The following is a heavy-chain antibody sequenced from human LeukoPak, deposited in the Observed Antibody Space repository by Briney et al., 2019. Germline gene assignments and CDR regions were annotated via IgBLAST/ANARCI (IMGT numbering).Heavy chain of an antibody. V-gene: IGHV4-39*07. CDR1: GGSISSSSYY. CDR2: IHYSGST. Sequence: PSETLSLTCTVSGGSISSSSYYWGRIRQPLGKGLEWIGNIHYSGSTYYNPSLKSRVTISVDTSKNQFSLKLSSVTAADTAVYYCARDRPERDFWSGYYSYYYYYMDVWGKGTTVTVSS. J-gene: IGHJ6*03. D-gene: IGHD3-3*01. CDR3: ARDRPERDFWSGYYSYYYYYMDV.